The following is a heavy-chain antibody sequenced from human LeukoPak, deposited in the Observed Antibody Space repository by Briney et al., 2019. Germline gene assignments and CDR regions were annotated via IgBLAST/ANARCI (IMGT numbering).Heavy chain of an antibody. CDR1: GYTFTGYY. CDR2: INTNSGDT. CDR3: ATQRGSYRWGTDFDY. Sequence: ASEKVSCKASGYTFTGYYMHWVRQGPGQGLEWMGWINTNSGDTNYAQKFQGRVTMTRDTSISTAYMELSRLRSDDTAVYYCATQRGSYRWGTDFDYWGQGTLVTVSS. D-gene: IGHD3-16*01. V-gene: IGHV1-2*02. J-gene: IGHJ4*02.